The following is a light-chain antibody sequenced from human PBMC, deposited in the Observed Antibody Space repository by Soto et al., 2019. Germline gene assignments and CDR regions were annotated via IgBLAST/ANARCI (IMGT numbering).Light chain of an antibody. CDR3: QQYENLPYT. CDR1: QVITNY. V-gene: IGKV1-33*01. Sequence: DIQLTQYASSLSASVGDRVTITCQASQVITNYLNWYQQKPGRAPKLLIYDISTLEIGVPSRFGGSGSGTHFTFTITGLQPEDIATYYCQQYENLPYTFGQGTKLEI. CDR2: DIS. J-gene: IGKJ2*01.